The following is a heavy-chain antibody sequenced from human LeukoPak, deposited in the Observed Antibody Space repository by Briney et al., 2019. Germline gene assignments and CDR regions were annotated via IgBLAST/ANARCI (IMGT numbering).Heavy chain of an antibody. CDR2: IRQEGGEK. CDR1: GFTFTDDW. CDR3: ARLSILAQWSWNFDF. Sequence: GGSLRLSCAVSGFTFTDDWMNWVRQAPGKGLEWVGSIRQEGGEKTYVDSVKGRFTISTDNTKSSLYLQINSLRVEDTAVYNCARLSILAQWSWNFDFWGQGTLVTVSS. D-gene: IGHD3-3*01. J-gene: IGHJ4*01. V-gene: IGHV3-7*03.